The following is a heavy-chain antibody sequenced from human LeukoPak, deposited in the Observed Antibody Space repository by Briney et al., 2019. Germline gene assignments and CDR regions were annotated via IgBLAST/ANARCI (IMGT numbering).Heavy chain of an antibody. CDR1: GFTFSSYE. CDR3: ARETGENAFDI. CDR2: ISSSGSTI. Sequence: PGGSLRLSCAASGFTFSSYEMNWVCQAPGKGLEWVSYISSSGSTIYYADSVKGRFTISRDNAKNSLYLQKNSLRAEDTAVYYCARETGENAFDIWGQGTMVTVSS. D-gene: IGHD7-27*01. V-gene: IGHV3-48*03. J-gene: IGHJ3*02.